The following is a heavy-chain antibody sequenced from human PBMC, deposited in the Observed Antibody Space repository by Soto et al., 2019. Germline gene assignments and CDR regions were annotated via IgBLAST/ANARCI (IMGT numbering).Heavy chain of an antibody. CDR2: ISWNSGSI. J-gene: IGHJ4*02. V-gene: IGHV3-9*01. CDR3: AKSRWIAARPCYFDY. Sequence: EVQLVESGVGLVQPGRSLRLSCAASGFTFDDYAMHWVRQAPGKGLEWVSGISWNSGSIGYADSVKGRFTISRDNAKNSLYLQMNSLRAEDTALYYCAKSRWIAARPCYFDYWGQGTLVTVSS. D-gene: IGHD6-6*01. CDR1: GFTFDDYA.